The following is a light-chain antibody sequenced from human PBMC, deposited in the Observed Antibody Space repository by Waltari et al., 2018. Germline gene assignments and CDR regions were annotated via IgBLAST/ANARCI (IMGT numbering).Light chain of an antibody. CDR1: PVAVTFGHY. J-gene: IGLJ1*01. V-gene: IGLV7-46*01. CDR2: DTY. CDR3: SLSNSGALYV. Sequence: QAAVTQQPSLTVSPGGTVTLTCAFSPVAVTFGHYPYWFQQKPGQAPRTLIYDTYNKHSWTPARFSGSLLGGKAALTLSGAQPEDEAEYYCSLSNSGALYVFGTGTRVTVL.